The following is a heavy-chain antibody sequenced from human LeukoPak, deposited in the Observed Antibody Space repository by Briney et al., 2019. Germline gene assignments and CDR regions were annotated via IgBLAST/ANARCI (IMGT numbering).Heavy chain of an antibody. CDR1: GYTFTSYA. CDR3: AKGPYCSGGSCYSFWFDL. J-gene: IGHJ5*02. CDR2: INAGNGNT. D-gene: IGHD2-15*01. V-gene: IGHV1-3*01. Sequence: ASVKVSCKASGYTFTSYAMHWVRQAPGQRLEWMGWINAGNGNTKYSQKFQGRVTITRDTSASTAYMELSSLRSEDTAVYYCAKGPYCSGGSCYSFWFDLWGQGTLVTVSS.